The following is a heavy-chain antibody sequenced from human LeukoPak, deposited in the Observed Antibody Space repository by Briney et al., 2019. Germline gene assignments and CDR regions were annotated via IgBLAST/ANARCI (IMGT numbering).Heavy chain of an antibody. CDR2: MSGRGSST. J-gene: IGHJ6*03. CDR1: GFTFASYA. V-gene: IGHV3-23*01. Sequence: GGSLRLSCAASGFTFASYAMSWVRQAPGKGLEWVSTMSGRGSSTYYSDSVKGRFAISRDNSKNTLCLQMNSLRAEDTAVYYCARSLRVRGVPDYMDVWGKGTTVTISS. D-gene: IGHD3-10*01. CDR3: ARSLRVRGVPDYMDV.